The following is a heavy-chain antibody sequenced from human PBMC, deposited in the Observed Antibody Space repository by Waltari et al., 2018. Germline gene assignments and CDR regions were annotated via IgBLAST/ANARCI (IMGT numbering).Heavy chain of an antibody. CDR1: GGPIRRRCYY. Sequence: LQLQESGPGLVTPSETLSLTCTVCGGPIRRRCYYWGSIRRSPGKGLEWIGGFYYSGSTYYNPTLKSRVTISGDTSKNQFSLKLSSVTAADTAVYYCARHWKKSGYRFDPWGQGTLVTVSS. D-gene: IGHD5-12*01. CDR2: FYYSGST. CDR3: ARHWKKSGYRFDP. J-gene: IGHJ5*02. V-gene: IGHV4-39*01.